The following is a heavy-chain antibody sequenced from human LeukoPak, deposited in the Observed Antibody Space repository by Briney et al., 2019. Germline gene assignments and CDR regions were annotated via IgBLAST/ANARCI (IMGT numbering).Heavy chain of an antibody. J-gene: IGHJ4*02. Sequence: GGSLRLSCTASGFSFSSYSMNWLRQAPEKGLEWVSSISSSGNYIYYADSVKGRFTISRDNAKNSLYLQLNGLRAEDAAVYYCARGRIYSGHALLYWGQGTLVTVSS. V-gene: IGHV3-21*01. CDR3: ARGRIYSGHALLY. CDR1: GFSFSSYS. CDR2: ISSSGNYI. D-gene: IGHD5-12*01.